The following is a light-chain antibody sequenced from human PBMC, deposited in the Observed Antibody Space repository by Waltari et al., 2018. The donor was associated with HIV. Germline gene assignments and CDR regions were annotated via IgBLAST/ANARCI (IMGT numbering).Light chain of an antibody. CDR2: EVN. J-gene: IGLJ2*01. CDR1: SSDIGSYNS. CDR3: SSFTTSNTLL. Sequence: QSALTQPASVSGSPGQSITVSCTGTSSDIGSYNSVSWYQQTPGTAPKLVIYEVNNRPSVISNRFSGSKSGTTASLTISGLQTEDEAHYYCSSFTTSNTLLFGGGTKVTVL. V-gene: IGLV2-14*01.